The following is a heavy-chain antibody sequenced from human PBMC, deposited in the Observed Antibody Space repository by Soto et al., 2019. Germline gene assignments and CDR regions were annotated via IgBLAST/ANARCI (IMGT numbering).Heavy chain of an antibody. D-gene: IGHD3-22*01. CDR3: ARADSITMIVVVNDAFDI. Sequence: PSETLSLTCTVSVGSISSYYWSWIRQPPGKGLEWIGSIYYSGSTYYNPSLKSRVTISVDTSKNQFSLKLSSVTAADTAVYYCARADSITMIVVVNDAFDIWGQGTMVTVSS. V-gene: IGHV4-59*05. CDR1: VGSISSYY. CDR2: IYYSGST. J-gene: IGHJ3*02.